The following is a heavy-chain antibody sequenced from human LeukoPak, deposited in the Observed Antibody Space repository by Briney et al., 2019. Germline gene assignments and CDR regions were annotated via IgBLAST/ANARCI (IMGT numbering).Heavy chain of an antibody. CDR2: IYYSGST. J-gene: IGHJ3*02. CDR1: GGSISSYY. D-gene: IGHD1-26*01. V-gene: IGHV4-59*08. Sequence: ETLSLTCTVSGGSISSYYWSWIRQPPGKGLEWIGYIYYSGSTNYNPSLKSRVTISVDTSKNQFSLKLSSVTAADTAVYYCARRASGSYWYAFDIRGQGTMVTVSS. CDR3: ARRASGSYWYAFDI.